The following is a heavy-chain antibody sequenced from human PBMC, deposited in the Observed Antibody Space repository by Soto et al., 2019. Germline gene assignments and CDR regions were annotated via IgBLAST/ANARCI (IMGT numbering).Heavy chain of an antibody. D-gene: IGHD5-18*01. V-gene: IGHV1-69*13. CDR2: IIPIFGTA. CDR1: GGTFSSYA. Sequence: SVKVSCKPSGGTFSSYAISRVRQPPGQGLEWMGGIIPIFGTANYAQKFQGRVTITADESTSTAYMELSSLRSEDTAVYYCARESGYSYGPFDYWGQGTLVTVSS. J-gene: IGHJ4*02. CDR3: ARESGYSYGPFDY.